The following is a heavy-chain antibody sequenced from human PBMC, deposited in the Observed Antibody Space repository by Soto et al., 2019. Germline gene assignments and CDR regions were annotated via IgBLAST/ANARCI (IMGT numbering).Heavy chain of an antibody. V-gene: IGHV4-31*03. CDR1: GGSISSGGYY. CDR3: ARDFRASGGTMITGFRHYYGMDV. Sequence: SETLSLTCTVSGGSISSGGYYWIWIRHHPGKGLEWIGYIYYSGSTYYNPSLKSRVTISVDTSKNQFSLKLSSVTAADTAVYYCARDFRASGGTMITGFRHYYGMDVWGQGTTVTVSS. D-gene: IGHD3-22*01. CDR2: IYYSGST. J-gene: IGHJ6*02.